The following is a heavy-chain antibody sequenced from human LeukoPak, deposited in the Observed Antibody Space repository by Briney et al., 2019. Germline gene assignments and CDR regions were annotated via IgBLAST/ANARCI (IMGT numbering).Heavy chain of an antibody. CDR3: ARGTRAYYYVPGD. V-gene: IGHV1-69*05. J-gene: IGHJ4*02. Sequence: GASVKVSCKASGGTFISYAISWVRQAPGQGLEWMGGIIPIFGTANYAQKFQGRVTITTDESTSTAYMELSSLRSEDTAVYYCARGTRAYYYVPGDWGQGTLVTVSS. CDR2: IIPIFGTA. D-gene: IGHD3-10*02. CDR1: GGTFISYA.